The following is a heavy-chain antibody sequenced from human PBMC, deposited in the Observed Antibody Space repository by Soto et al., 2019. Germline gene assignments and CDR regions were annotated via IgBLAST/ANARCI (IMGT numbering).Heavy chain of an antibody. V-gene: IGHV5-10-1*01. Sequence: PGESLKISCKGSGYSFTSYWISWVRQMPGEGLEWMGRIDPSDSYTNYSPSFQGHVTISADKSISTAYLQWSSLKASDTAMYYCARHFIHTVVTPTIRGMDVWGQGTTVTVSS. CDR3: ARHFIHTVVTPTIRGMDV. D-gene: IGHD2-21*02. CDR1: GYSFTSYW. J-gene: IGHJ6*02. CDR2: IDPSDSYT.